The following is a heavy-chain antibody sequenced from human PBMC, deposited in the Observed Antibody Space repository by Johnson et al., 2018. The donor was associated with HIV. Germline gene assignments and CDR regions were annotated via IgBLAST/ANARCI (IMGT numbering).Heavy chain of an antibody. CDR1: GFTFSSYW. J-gene: IGHJ3*02. D-gene: IGHD1-26*01. V-gene: IGHV3-74*01. CDR2: INSDGSST. CDR3: ARDGKVGATPRRAFDI. Sequence: VQLVESGGGLVQPGRSLRLSCAASGFTFSSYWMHWVRQAPGKGLVWVSRINSDGSSTSYADSVKGRFTISRDNSKNTLYLQMNSLRAEDTAVYYCARDGKVGATPRRAFDIWGQGTMVTVSS.